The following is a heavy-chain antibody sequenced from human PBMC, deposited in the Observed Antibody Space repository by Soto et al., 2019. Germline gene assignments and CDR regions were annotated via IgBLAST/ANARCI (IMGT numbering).Heavy chain of an antibody. Sequence: SETLSLTCTVSGGSVTNSSYYWGWIRQSPGRGLEWIGSVYYRGRSYSKSSVKSRVNISVDTSKNRFSLSLNSVTASDTAVYFCVSQRTTVPTQAYFDYWGPGALVTVS. CDR1: GGSVTNSSYY. CDR2: VYYRGRS. CDR3: VSQRTTVPTQAYFDY. V-gene: IGHV4-39*01. J-gene: IGHJ4*02. D-gene: IGHD4-17*01.